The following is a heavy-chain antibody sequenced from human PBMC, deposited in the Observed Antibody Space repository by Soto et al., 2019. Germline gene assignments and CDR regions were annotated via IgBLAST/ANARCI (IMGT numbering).Heavy chain of an antibody. J-gene: IGHJ6*03. CDR2: IYYSGST. V-gene: IGHV4-39*01. CDR1: GGSISSSSYY. Sequence: LSLTCTVSGGSISSSSYYWGWIRQPPGKGLEWIGSIYYSGSTDYNPSLKSRVTISVDTSKNQFSLKLSSVTAADTAVYYCARQRDPFWSGSLPYYYYMDVWGKGTTVTVSS. D-gene: IGHD3-3*01. CDR3: ARQRDPFWSGSLPYYYYMDV.